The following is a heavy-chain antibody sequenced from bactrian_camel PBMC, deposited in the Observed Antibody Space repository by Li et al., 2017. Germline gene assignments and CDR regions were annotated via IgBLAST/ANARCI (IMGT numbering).Heavy chain of an antibody. CDR2: TYPDKDFT. CDR1: GYSYSGNC. Sequence: QVQLVESGGGSVQAGGSLRLSCAASGYSYSGNCMAWFRQAPGKERERVAYTYPDKDFTRYADSVKGRFTISQDNAKNTVYLQMNVLKPEDTAVYYCAVDRSRYDCAVSSWSKSSEYHYWGQGTQVTV. V-gene: IGHV3S26*01. CDR3: AVDRSRYDCAVSSWSKSSEYHY. D-gene: IGHD3*01. J-gene: IGHJ4*01.